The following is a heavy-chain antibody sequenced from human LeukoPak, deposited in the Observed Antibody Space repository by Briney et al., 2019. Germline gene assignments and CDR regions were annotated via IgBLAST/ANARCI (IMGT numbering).Heavy chain of an antibody. CDR3: AKADATIGSAFDT. CDR1: RFTFRNYA. D-gene: IGHD3-16*01. V-gene: IGHV3-23*01. Sequence: GGSLRLSCAASRFTFRNYAMSWVRQAPGRGLEWLCIISGTADSKYYADSVKGRFTISRDNPRSTLYLEMNILRAEDTAVYYCAKADATIGSAFDTWGQGTMVIVSS. CDR2: ISGTADSK. J-gene: IGHJ3*02.